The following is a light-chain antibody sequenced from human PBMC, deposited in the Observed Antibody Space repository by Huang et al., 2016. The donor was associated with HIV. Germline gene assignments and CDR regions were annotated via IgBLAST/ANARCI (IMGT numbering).Light chain of an antibody. CDR1: QSVLYSSNNKNY. Sequence: DIVMTQSPDSLAVSLGERATINCKSSQSVLYSSNNKNYLAWYQQKPGQPPKVLIYWASTRESGVPDRVSGSGSGTDFTLTISSLQAEDVAVYYCQQYYSTPPTFGPGTKVDIK. CDR2: WAS. CDR3: QQYYSTPPT. J-gene: IGKJ3*01. V-gene: IGKV4-1*01.